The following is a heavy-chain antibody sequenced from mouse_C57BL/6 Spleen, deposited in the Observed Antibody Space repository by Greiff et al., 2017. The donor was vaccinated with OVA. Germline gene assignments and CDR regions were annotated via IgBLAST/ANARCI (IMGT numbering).Heavy chain of an antibody. Sequence: QVQLQQPGAELVRPGSSVKLSCKASGYTFTSYWMDWVKQRPGQGLEWIGNIYPSDSETHYNQKFKDKATLTVDKSSSTAYMQLSSLTSEDSAVYYCAGGGRGAMDYWGQGTSVTVSS. V-gene: IGHV1-61*01. J-gene: IGHJ4*01. CDR2: IYPSDSET. CDR3: AGGGRGAMDY. CDR1: GYTFTSYW.